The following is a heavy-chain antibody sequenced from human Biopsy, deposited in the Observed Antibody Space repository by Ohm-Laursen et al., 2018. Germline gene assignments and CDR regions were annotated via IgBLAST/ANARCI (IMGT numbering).Heavy chain of an antibody. CDR1: GFTFSSYA. D-gene: IGHD4-17*01. V-gene: IGHV3-23*01. CDR2: ISGNSDII. J-gene: IGHJ4*02. CDR3: ALAAGQTVTLFDY. Sequence: SLRLSCAASGFTFSSYAMTWFRQAPGKGLEWVSTISGNSDIIYDTDSVKGRFTISRDNSKNTLYLQMNSLRADDTAVYYCALAAGQTVTLFDYWGQGTLVTVSS.